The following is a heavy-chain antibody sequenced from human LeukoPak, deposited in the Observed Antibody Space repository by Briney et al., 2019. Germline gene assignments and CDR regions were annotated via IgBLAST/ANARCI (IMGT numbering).Heavy chain of an antibody. V-gene: IGHV4-38-2*02. CDR3: ARDGGSGSSDFDY. Sequence: SETLSLTCAVSGYSISSGYYWGWIRQPPGKGLEWIGSIYHSGSTYYNPSLKSRVTISVGTSKNQFSLKLSSVTAADTAVYYCARDGGSGSSDFDYWGQGTLVTVSS. CDR2: IYHSGST. J-gene: IGHJ4*02. CDR1: GYSISSGYY. D-gene: IGHD1-26*01.